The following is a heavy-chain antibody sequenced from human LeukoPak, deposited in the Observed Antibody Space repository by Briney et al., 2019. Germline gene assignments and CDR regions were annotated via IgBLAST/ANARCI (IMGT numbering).Heavy chain of an antibody. CDR1: GGTFSSYA. Sequence: SVKVSCKASGGTFSSYAISWVRQAPGQGLEWMGGIIPIFGTANYAQKFQGRVTITTDESTSTAYMELSSLRSADTAVYYCARDLHTPNDAFDIWGQGTMVTVSS. CDR3: ARDLHTPNDAFDI. J-gene: IGHJ3*02. V-gene: IGHV1-69*05. CDR2: IIPIFGTA.